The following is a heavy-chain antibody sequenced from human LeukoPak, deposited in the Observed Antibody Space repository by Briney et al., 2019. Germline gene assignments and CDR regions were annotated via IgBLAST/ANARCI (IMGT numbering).Heavy chain of an antibody. CDR3: ARVGYSSGWYGSRFPGGVNWFDP. V-gene: IGHV3-23*01. J-gene: IGHJ5*02. CDR2: ISTSAYT. CDR1: GFTFSNYA. D-gene: IGHD6-19*01. Sequence: GGSLRLSCAASGFTFSNYAMSWVRQAPGKGLEWVSLISTSAYTHYADSVKGRFTISRDNSKNTLYLQMNTLRADDTAVYYCARVGYSSGWYGSRFPGGVNWFDPWGQGTLVTVSS.